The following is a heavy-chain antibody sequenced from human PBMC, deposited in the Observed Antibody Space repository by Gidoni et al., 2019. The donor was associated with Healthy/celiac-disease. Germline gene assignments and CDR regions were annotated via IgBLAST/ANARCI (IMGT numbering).Heavy chain of an antibody. J-gene: IGHJ4*02. CDR2: IYYSGST. V-gene: IGHV4-39*01. CDR3: ARRAGSGSGGY. Sequence: QLQLQESGPGLVKPSETLSLTCTVSGGSISSSSYYWGWIRQPPGKGLEWIGSIYYSGSTYYNPSLKSRVTISVDTSKNQFSLKLSSVTAADTAVYYCARRAGSGSGGYWGQGTLVTVSS. D-gene: IGHD3-10*01. CDR1: GGSISSSSYY.